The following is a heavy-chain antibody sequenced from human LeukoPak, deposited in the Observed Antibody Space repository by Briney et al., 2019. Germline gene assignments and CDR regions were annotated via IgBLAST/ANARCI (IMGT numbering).Heavy chain of an antibody. Sequence: SETLSLTCTVSGGSISSYYWSWIRQPAGKGLEWIGRIYTSGSTNYNPSLKSRATMSVDTSKNQFSLKLSSVTAADTAVYYCARARGSSSSDKRFDPWGQGTLVTVSS. CDR3: ARARGSSSSDKRFDP. V-gene: IGHV4-4*07. D-gene: IGHD6-6*01. CDR2: IYTSGST. CDR1: GGSISSYY. J-gene: IGHJ5*02.